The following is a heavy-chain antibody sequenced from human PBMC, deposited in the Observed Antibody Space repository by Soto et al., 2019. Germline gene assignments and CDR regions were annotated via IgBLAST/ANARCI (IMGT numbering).Heavy chain of an antibody. CDR1: GGSVNNANYF. D-gene: IGHD4-17*01. CDR2: IYYMGST. CDR3: ARDADYGGSRGGMDV. J-gene: IGHJ6*02. Sequence: QVRLEESGPGLVKPSETLSLICSVSGGSVNNANYFWNWIRHHPEYCLEWIGYIYYMGSTRYNPSFKTRALLSMATSKNQFSLRLNSVPVADTAVYFFARDADYGGSRGGMDVWGRGTTVTVSS. V-gene: IGHV4-31*03.